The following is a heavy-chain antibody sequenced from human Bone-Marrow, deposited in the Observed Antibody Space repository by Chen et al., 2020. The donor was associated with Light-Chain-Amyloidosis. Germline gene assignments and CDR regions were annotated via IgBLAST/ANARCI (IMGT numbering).Heavy chain of an antibody. Sequence: EVQLVESGGGLLQRGGSLRLSCAASGFAFSSYAMSWVRQAPGKGLEWVSTIRGSGGSRYYGDSVKGRLTISRDNSKNALSLQMNSLRAEDTAVYYCAKDISYDDILPGYPADAYDIWGQGTMVTVSS. V-gene: IGHV3-23*04. J-gene: IGHJ3*02. D-gene: IGHD3-9*01. CDR2: IRGSGGSR. CDR3: AKDISYDDILPGYPADAYDI. CDR1: GFAFSSYA.